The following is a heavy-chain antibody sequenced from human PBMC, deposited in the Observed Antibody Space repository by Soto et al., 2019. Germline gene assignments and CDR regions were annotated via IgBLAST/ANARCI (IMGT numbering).Heavy chain of an antibody. CDR1: GGTFSSYA. V-gene: IGHV1-69*12. D-gene: IGHD2-15*01. J-gene: IGHJ2*01. Sequence: QVQLVQSGAEVKKPGSSVKVSCKASGGTFSSYAISWVRQAPGQGLEWMGGIIPIFGTANYAQKFQGRVTIXAXXSTSTADMELSSLRSEDTAVYYCARQRVVERYSALWCRGTLVTVSS. CDR2: IIPIFGTA. CDR3: ARQRVVERYSAL.